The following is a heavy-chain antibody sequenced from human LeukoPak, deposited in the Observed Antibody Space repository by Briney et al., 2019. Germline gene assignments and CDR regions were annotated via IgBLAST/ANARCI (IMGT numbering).Heavy chain of an antibody. V-gene: IGHV3-9*01. CDR2: ISWNSGSI. CDR3: AKYSGRWGSGPSDLDY. D-gene: IGHD6-19*01. J-gene: IGHJ4*02. CDR1: GFTFDDYA. Sequence: PGGSLRLSCAASGFTFDDYAMHWVRQAPGKGLEWVSGISWNSGSIGYADSVKGRFTISRDNSKNTLYLQMNSLRAEDTAVYYCAKYSGRWGSGPSDLDYWGQGTLVTVS.